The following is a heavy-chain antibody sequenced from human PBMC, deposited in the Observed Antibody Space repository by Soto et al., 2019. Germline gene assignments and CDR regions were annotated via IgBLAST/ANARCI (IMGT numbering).Heavy chain of an antibody. D-gene: IGHD6-13*01. J-gene: IGHJ4*02. CDR1: GYSFTSYW. CDR2: IDPSDSYT. Sequence: GESLKISCKGSGYSFTSYWISWVRQMPGKGLEWMGRIDPSDSYTNYSPSFQGHVTISADKSISTAYLQWSTLKASDTVMYYCARLQAAAGDNDLTFDYWGQGTLVTVSS. V-gene: IGHV5-10-1*01. CDR3: ARLQAAAGDNDLTFDY.